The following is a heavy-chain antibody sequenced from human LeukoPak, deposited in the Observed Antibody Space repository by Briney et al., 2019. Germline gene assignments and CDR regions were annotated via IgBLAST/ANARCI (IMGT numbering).Heavy chain of an antibody. CDR1: GGTFSSYA. V-gene: IGHV1-69*04. Sequence: SVKVSCKASGGTFSSYAISWVRQAPGQGLEWMGRIIPILGIANYAQKFQGRVPITADKSTSTAYMELSSLRSEDTAVYYCARGRLSSGIAAAGTDYWGQGTLVTVSS. CDR2: IIPILGIA. CDR3: ARGRLSSGIAAAGTDY. D-gene: IGHD6-13*01. J-gene: IGHJ4*02.